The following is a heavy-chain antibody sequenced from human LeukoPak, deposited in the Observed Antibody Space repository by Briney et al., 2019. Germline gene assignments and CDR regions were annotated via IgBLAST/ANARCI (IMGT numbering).Heavy chain of an antibody. CDR1: GYFINSNYY. CDR3: ARINTIMATFDY. Sequence: SETLSLTCTVSGYFINSNYYWGWIRQPPGKGLEWIATISHSWSTYYNPSLKSRVTISVETSKSQFSLKLSSVTAADTAVYYCARINTIMATFDYWGQGTLVTVSS. D-gene: IGHD5-24*01. J-gene: IGHJ4*02. V-gene: IGHV4-38-2*02. CDR2: ISHSWST.